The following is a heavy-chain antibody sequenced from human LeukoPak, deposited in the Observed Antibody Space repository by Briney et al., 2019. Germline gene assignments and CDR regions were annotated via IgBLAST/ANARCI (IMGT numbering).Heavy chain of an antibody. D-gene: IGHD3-10*01. CDR3: AHKGRGSGSYTM. Sequence: SGPTLVNPTQTLTLTCNFSGFSLSNTGVAVGWIRQSPGKALEWLAVAYWNNDKSYSPSLKSRLTITKDTSKNQVVLKMTNVDPVDTATYYCAHKGRGSGSYTMWGQGTLVTVSS. J-gene: IGHJ4*02. CDR1: GFSLSNTGVA. V-gene: IGHV2-5*01. CDR2: AYWNNDK.